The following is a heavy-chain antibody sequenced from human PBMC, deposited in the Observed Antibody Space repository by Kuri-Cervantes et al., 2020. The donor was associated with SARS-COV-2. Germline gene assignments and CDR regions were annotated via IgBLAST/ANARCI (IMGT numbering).Heavy chain of an antibody. CDR1: GASITSGGYS. D-gene: IGHD2-2*02. CDR3: ARESTYTFDI. J-gene: IGHJ3*02. V-gene: IGHV4-30-2*01. CDR2: IYPGGST. Sequence: SCVVSGASITSGGYSWSWVRQPPGEGLEWIGFIYPGGSTSYNPSLQSRVTISMDGSENQFSLNLTSVTAADTAVYYCARESTYTFDIWGQGTMVTVSS.